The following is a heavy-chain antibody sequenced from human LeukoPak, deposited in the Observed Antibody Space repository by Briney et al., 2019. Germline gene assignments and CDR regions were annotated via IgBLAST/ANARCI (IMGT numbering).Heavy chain of an antibody. CDR2: MYYSGST. Sequence: SETLSLTCTVSGDSLTYYYWSWIRQPPGKGLEWIGYMYYSGSTKYNPSLKSRVTISGDTSKNQFSLKLISVTAADAAVYYCAGHDYYGSGSYRWGQGTLVTVSS. CDR1: GDSLTYYY. D-gene: IGHD3-10*01. CDR3: AGHDYYGSGSYR. V-gene: IGHV4-59*08. J-gene: IGHJ5*02.